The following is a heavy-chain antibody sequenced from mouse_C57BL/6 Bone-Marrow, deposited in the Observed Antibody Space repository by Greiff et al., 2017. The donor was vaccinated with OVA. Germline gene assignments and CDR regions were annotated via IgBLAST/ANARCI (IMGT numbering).Heavy chain of an antibody. CDR3: ARSDGYRYAY. CDR1: GYTFTSYG. D-gene: IGHD2-3*01. Sequence: QVQLQQSGAELARPGASVTLSCKASGYTFTSYGISWVKQRTGQGLEWIGAIYPRSGNTYYNEKFKGKATLTADKSSSTAYMELRSLTSEDSAVYFCARSDGYRYAYWDQGTLVTVSA. CDR2: IYPRSGNT. V-gene: IGHV1-81*01. J-gene: IGHJ3*01.